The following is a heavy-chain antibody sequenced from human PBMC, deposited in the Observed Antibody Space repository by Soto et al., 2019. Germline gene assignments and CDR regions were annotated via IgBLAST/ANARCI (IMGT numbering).Heavy chain of an antibody. J-gene: IGHJ5*02. CDR2: ISSSSSYI. V-gene: IGHV3-21*01. Sequence: GGSVRLSCEASGFTFSTYTMNWVRQAPGKGLEWVSSISSSSSYIYYSDSLKGRFTISRDNAKNSLYLQMNSLRAEDTAVYFCARDLGVAPPHWFDPWGQGTLVTVSS. CDR1: GFTFSTYT. D-gene: IGHD2-15*01. CDR3: ARDLGVAPPHWFDP.